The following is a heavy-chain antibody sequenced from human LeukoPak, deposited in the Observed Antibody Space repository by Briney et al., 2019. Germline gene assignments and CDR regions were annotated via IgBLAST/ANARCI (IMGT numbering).Heavy chain of an antibody. Sequence: GRSLRLSCAASGFTFSSYAMHWVRQAPGKGLEWVAVISYDGSNKYYADSVKGRFTISRDNSKNTLYLQMNSLRAEDTAVYYCARAERGYSGYLYFDYWGQETLVTVSS. D-gene: IGHD5-12*01. CDR1: GFTFSSYA. J-gene: IGHJ4*02. CDR3: ARAERGYSGYLYFDY. V-gene: IGHV3-30*04. CDR2: ISYDGSNK.